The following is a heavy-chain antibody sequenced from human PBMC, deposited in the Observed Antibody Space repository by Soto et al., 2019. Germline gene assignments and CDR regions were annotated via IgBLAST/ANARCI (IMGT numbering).Heavy chain of an antibody. V-gene: IGHV5-51*01. CDR2: IYPGDSDT. Sequence: GESLKISCKGSGYSFTSYWIGWVRQMPGKGLEWMGIIYPGDSDTRYSPSFQGQVTISADKSISTAYLQWSSLKASGTAMYYCARRLADCSSTSCYTPDYYYYGMDVWGQGTTVTVSS. J-gene: IGHJ6*02. CDR3: ARRLADCSSTSCYTPDYYYYGMDV. CDR1: GYSFTSYW. D-gene: IGHD2-2*02.